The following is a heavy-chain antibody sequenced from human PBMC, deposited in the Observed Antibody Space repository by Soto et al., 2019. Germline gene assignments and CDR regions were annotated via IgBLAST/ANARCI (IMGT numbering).Heavy chain of an antibody. Sequence: SETLSLTCTVSGGSFSGPYWGWIRQPPGKGLEWIGYIHYSGITNYDPSLGSRVTMSTDMSKNQFSLSLTSVTTADTAIYYCARKEGTRIYFFDYWGPGSLVTVSS. CDR2: IHYSGIT. CDR3: ARKEGTRIYFFDY. D-gene: IGHD2-15*01. CDR1: GGSFSGPY. J-gene: IGHJ4*02. V-gene: IGHV4-59*11.